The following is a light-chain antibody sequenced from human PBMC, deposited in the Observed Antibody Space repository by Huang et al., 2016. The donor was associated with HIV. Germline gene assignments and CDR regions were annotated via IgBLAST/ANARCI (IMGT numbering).Light chain of an antibody. CDR1: QTILHDSDSRNN. CDR2: WAS. CDR3: QQYYSSPFT. V-gene: IGKV4-1*01. Sequence: DIVMTQSPDSLAVSLGERATINCKSSQTILHDSDSRNNLAWYQQKPEQPPRRLLHWASIWKSGVPDRFMGSGSGTDFTLTISSLQAEDVAVYYCQQYYSSPFTFGPGTNVDI. J-gene: IGKJ3*01.